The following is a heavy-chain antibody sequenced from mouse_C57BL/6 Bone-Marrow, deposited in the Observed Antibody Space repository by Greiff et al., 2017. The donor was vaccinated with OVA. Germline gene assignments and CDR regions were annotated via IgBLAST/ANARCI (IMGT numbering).Heavy chain of an antibody. J-gene: IGHJ1*03. CDR3: SIYYYGSRYFDV. CDR2: INPNNGGT. V-gene: IGHV1-18*01. D-gene: IGHD1-1*01. Sequence: EVQLQQSGPELVKPGASVKIPCKASGYTFTDYNMDWVKQSHGKSLEWIGDINPNNGGTIYNQKFKGKSTLTVAKSSSTAYMELRSLTSEDTAVYYCSIYYYGSRYFDVWGTGTTVTVSS. CDR1: GYTFTDYN.